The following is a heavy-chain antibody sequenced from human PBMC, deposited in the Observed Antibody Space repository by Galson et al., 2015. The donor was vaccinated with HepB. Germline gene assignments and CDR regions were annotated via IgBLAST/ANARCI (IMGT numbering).Heavy chain of an antibody. CDR3: ARSPYYDGAFDI. V-gene: IGHV4-39*01. CDR2: IYYDGST. CDR1: GGSIISGTSY. D-gene: IGHD3-16*01. J-gene: IGHJ3*02. Sequence: CTVSGGSIISGTSYWGWIRQPPGKGLEWIESIYYDGSTYYNPSLKSRVTISMDTSKNQFSLRLTSVTAADTAVYYCARSPYYDGAFDIWGQGTKVIVSS.